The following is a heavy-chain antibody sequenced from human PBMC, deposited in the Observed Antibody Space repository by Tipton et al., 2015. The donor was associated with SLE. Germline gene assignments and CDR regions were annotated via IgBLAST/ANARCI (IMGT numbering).Heavy chain of an antibody. CDR2: IYYSGST. Sequence: PGLVKPSETLSLTCTVSGGSISSYYWGWIRQPPGRGLEWIGNIYYSGSTYYNPSLKSRVTISVDPSKNQFSLKLRSVTAADTALYHCARDPGDYGDHGRLAFDIWGQGTMVTVS. D-gene: IGHD4-17*01. V-gene: IGHV4-39*07. CDR3: ARDPGDYGDHGRLAFDI. CDR1: GGSISSYY. J-gene: IGHJ3*02.